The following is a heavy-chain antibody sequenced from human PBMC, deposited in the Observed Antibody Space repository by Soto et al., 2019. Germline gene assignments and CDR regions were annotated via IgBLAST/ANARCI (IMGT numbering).Heavy chain of an antibody. CDR1: GGSISSGDYY. D-gene: IGHD3-22*01. CDR3: ASFERYYDSSGPSH. J-gene: IGHJ4*02. CDR2: IYYSGST. Sequence: SETLSLTCTVSGGSISSGDYYWSWIRQPPGKGLEWIGYIYYSGSTYYNPSLKSRVTISVDTSKNQFSLKLSSVTAADTAVYYCASFERYYDSSGPSHWGQGTLVTVSS. V-gene: IGHV4-30-4*01.